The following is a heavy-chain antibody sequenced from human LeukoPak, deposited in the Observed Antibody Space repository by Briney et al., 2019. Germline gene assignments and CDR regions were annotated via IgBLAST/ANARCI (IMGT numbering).Heavy chain of an antibody. CDR3: AKAGRDDIVVVVAATLWY. D-gene: IGHD2-15*01. Sequence: GGSLRLSCAASGFTFSSYGMHWVRQAPGKGLEWVAVISYDGSNKYYADSVKGRFTISRDNSKNTLYLQMNSLRAEDTAVYYCAKAGRDDIVVVVAATLWYWGQGTLVTVSS. CDR2: ISYDGSNK. J-gene: IGHJ4*02. CDR1: GFTFSSYG. V-gene: IGHV3-30*18.